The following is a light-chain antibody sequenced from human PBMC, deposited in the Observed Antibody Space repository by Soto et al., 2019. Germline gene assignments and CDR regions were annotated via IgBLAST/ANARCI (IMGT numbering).Light chain of an antibody. CDR3: QQYDSYPWT. CDR1: QSISSW. Sequence: DIQMTQYPSTLSASVGDRVTITCRASQSISSWLAWYQQKPGKAPSLLIYKASTLESGVPSRFSGSGSGTEFTLTISSLQPDDFATYYCQQYDSYPWTFGQGTKVDIK. V-gene: IGKV1-5*03. CDR2: KAS. J-gene: IGKJ1*01.